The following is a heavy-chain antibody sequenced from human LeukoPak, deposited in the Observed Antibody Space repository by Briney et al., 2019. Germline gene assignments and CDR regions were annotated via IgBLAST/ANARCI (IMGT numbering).Heavy chain of an antibody. Sequence: SQTLSLTCAISGDSVSSNSAAWNWIRQSPSRGFEWLGRTYYRSKWYNDYAVSVKSRITINPDTSKNQFSLQLNSVTPEDTAVYYCAREIPNAAITMVRGVTFNWFDPWGQGTLVTVSS. CDR1: GDSVSSNSAA. J-gene: IGHJ5*02. V-gene: IGHV6-1*01. CDR3: AREIPNAAITMVRGVTFNWFDP. D-gene: IGHD3-10*01. CDR2: TYYRSKWYN.